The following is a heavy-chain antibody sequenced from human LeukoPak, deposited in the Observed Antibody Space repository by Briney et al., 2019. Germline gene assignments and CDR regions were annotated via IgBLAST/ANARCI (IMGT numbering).Heavy chain of an antibody. CDR1: GFTFSSYA. D-gene: IGHD3-22*01. CDR2: ISGSGGST. J-gene: IGHJ4*02. Sequence: GGSLRLSCAASGFTFSSYAMSWVRQAPGKGLEWVSAISGSGGSTYYADSVKGRFTISRDEPKNTLYLRMNSLRAEDTAVYFCAKDYDSSGPDYFDYWGQGTLVTVSS. V-gene: IGHV3-23*01. CDR3: AKDYDSSGPDYFDY.